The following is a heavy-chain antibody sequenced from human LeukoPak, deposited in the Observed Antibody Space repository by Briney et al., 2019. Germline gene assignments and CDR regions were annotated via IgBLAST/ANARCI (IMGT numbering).Heavy chain of an antibody. CDR1: GGTFSSYA. J-gene: IGHJ4*02. Sequence: GASVKVSCKASGGTFSSYAISWVRQAPGQGLEWMGGIIPIFGTANYAQKFQGRVTITADESTSTAYMELSSLRSEDTAVYYCAREAEVGYYYGSGSYLPGYWGQGTLVTVSS. V-gene: IGHV1-69*13. CDR2: IIPIFGTA. D-gene: IGHD3-10*01. CDR3: AREAEVGYYYGSGSYLPGY.